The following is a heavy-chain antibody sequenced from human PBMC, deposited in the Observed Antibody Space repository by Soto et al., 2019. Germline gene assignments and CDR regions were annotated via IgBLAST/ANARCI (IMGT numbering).Heavy chain of an antibody. J-gene: IGHJ6*02. Sequence: PGGSLRLSCAASGFTFSSYGMHWVRQAPGKGLEWVAVISYDGSNKYYVDSVKGRFTISRDNSKNTLYLQMNSLRAEDTAVYYCAKDSRTSAYYYGMDVWGQGTTVTVSS. V-gene: IGHV3-30*18. D-gene: IGHD3-16*01. CDR1: GFTFSSYG. CDR3: AKDSRTSAYYYGMDV. CDR2: ISYDGSNK.